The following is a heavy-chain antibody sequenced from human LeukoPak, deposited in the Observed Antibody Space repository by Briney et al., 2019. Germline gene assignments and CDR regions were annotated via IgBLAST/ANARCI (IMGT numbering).Heavy chain of an antibody. V-gene: IGHV3-23*01. J-gene: IGHJ4*02. Sequence: GESLRLSCAASGFTFSSYAMSWVRQAPGKGLEWVSAISGSGGSTYYADSVKGRFTISRDNSKNTLYLQMNSLRAEDTAVYYCAKVSISSGWYSAFDYWGQGTLVTVSS. D-gene: IGHD6-19*01. CDR2: ISGSGGST. CDR3: AKVSISSGWYSAFDY. CDR1: GFTFSSYA.